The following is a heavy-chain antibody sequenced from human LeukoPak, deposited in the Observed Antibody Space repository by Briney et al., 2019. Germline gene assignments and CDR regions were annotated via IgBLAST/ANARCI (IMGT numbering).Heavy chain of an antibody. J-gene: IGHJ4*02. CDR3: ARDPVYCSGGSCYSPLGFDY. CDR1: GYTFTSYY. CDR2: INPSGGTT. Sequence: ASVKASCKASGYTFTSYYMHWVRQAPGQGLEWMGIINPSGGTTSYAQKFQGRVTMTRDTSTSTVYMELSSLRSEDTAVYYCARDPVYCSGGSCYSPLGFDYWGQGTLVTVSS. D-gene: IGHD2-15*01. V-gene: IGHV1-46*01.